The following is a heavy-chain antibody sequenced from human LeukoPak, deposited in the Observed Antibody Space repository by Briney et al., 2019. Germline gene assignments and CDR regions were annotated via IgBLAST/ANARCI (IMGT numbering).Heavy chain of an antibody. CDR2: INHSGST. V-gene: IGHV4-34*01. J-gene: IGHJ4*02. Sequence: SETLSLTCAVYGGSFSGYYWSWIRQPPGKGLEWIGEINHSGSTNYNPSLKSRVTISVDTSKNQFSLKLSSVTAADTAVYYCARGWELPRLDYWGQGTLVTVSS. D-gene: IGHD1-26*01. CDR1: GGSFSGYY. CDR3: ARGWELPRLDY.